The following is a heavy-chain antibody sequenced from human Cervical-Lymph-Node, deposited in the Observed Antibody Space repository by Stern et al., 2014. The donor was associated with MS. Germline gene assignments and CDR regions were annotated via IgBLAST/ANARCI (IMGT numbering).Heavy chain of an antibody. CDR1: GLTFSTYG. V-gene: IGHV3-30*18. D-gene: IGHD1-20*01. Sequence: DQLVESGGGVVQPGRSLRLSCAASGLTFSTYGMHWVRQAPGKGLEWVAVISADESRKFYGDSVKGRFTISRDNSKNTLYLQMNSLRPEDTAVYYCAKGDNWRRLNPWGQGALVTVSS. CDR2: ISADESRK. CDR3: AKGDNWRRLNP. J-gene: IGHJ5*02.